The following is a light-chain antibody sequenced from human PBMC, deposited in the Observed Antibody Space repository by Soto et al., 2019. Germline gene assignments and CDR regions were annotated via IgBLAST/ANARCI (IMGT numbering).Light chain of an antibody. V-gene: IGKV3-15*01. CDR3: QTYNTWPPVN. CDR2: GAP. Sequence: EIVMTQSPATLSVSPGERATLSCRASQSVSSNLAWYQQKPGQALRLLIHGAPTRATGIPARFSGSGSETEFTLTISSMQYEDFPAYSCQTYNTWPPVNFGQGTR. CDR1: QSVSSN. J-gene: IGKJ5*01.